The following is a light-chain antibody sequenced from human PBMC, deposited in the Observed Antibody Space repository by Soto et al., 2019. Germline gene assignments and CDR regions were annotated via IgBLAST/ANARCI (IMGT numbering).Light chain of an antibody. V-gene: IGKV3-20*01. J-gene: IGKJ2*01. CDR2: GAF. Sequence: EIVLTQSPGTLSLSPGERATLSCRASQSLSSSYLAWYQQKPGQAPRLLIYGAFSRVPGTPDRFTGSGSETDFILTISRLEPEDFAVYYCQQYGSSPYTFGRGTKLEIK. CDR3: QQYGSSPYT. CDR1: QSLSSSY.